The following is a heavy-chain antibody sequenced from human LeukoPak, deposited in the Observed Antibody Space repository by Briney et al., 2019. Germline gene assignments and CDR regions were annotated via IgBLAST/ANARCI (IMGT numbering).Heavy chain of an antibody. Sequence: GESLKISCKGSGYSFTSYWIGWARQMPGKGLEWMGIIYPGDSDTRYSPSFQGQVTISADKSISTAYLQWSSLKASDTAMYYCARQGTWAAAGTVLDYWGQGTLVTVSS. D-gene: IGHD6-13*01. CDR3: ARQGTWAAAGTVLDY. CDR1: GYSFTSYW. CDR2: IYPGDSDT. J-gene: IGHJ4*02. V-gene: IGHV5-51*01.